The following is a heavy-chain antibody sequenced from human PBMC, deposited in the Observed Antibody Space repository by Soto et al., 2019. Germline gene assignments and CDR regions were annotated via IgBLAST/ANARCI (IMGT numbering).Heavy chain of an antibody. Sequence: ASVKVSCKASGYTFTSYYMHWVRQAPGQGLEWMGIINPSGGSTSYAQKFQGRVTMTRDTSTSTVYMELSSLRSEDTAVYYCAREGYYYGSGSYYYYYGMDVWGPGTTVTGS. D-gene: IGHD3-10*01. CDR3: AREGYYYGSGSYYYYYGMDV. CDR2: INPSGGST. J-gene: IGHJ6*02. CDR1: GYTFTSYY. V-gene: IGHV1-46*01.